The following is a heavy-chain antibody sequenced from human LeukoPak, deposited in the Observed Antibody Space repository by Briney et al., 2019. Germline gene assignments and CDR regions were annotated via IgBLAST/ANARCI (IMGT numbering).Heavy chain of an antibody. CDR2: IYPSGST. J-gene: IGHJ5*02. D-gene: IGHD3-10*01. V-gene: IGHV4-30-2*01. CDR1: GGSISSGGYS. CDR3: ARGTGSGTGWFDP. Sequence: TLSLICAVSGGSISSGGYSWSWIRQPPGKGLEWIGYIYPSGSTYYNPSLKSRVTISVDRSKNHFSLKLSSVTAADTAVYYCARGTGSGTGWFDPWGQGTLVTVSS.